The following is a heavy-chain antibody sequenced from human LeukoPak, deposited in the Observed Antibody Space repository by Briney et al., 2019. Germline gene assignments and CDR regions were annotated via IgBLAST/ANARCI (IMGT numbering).Heavy chain of an antibody. CDR2: INHSGST. CDR3: ARGQILFDP. V-gene: IGHV4-34*01. Sequence: SETLSLTFAVYGGTLRGYYWSRIRQPPGKGLEWIGEINHSGSTNYNPSLKTRVTISVDTSKNQFSLKLSSVTAADTAVYYCARGQILFDPWGQGTLVTVSS. CDR1: GGTLRGYY. J-gene: IGHJ5*02.